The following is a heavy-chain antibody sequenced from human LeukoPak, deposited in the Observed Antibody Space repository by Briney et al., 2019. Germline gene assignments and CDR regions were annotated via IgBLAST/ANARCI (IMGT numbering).Heavy chain of an antibody. V-gene: IGHV4-39*07. CDR1: GGSISSSSYY. CDR2: IYYSGST. CDR3: ARVGLSSSSSAGFDY. Sequence: SETLSLTCTVSGGSISSSSYYWGWIRQPPGKGLEWIGSIYYSGSTYYNPSLKSRVTISVDTSKNQFSLELSSVTAADTAVYYCARVGLSSSSSAGFDYWGQGTLVTVSS. D-gene: IGHD6-6*01. J-gene: IGHJ4*02.